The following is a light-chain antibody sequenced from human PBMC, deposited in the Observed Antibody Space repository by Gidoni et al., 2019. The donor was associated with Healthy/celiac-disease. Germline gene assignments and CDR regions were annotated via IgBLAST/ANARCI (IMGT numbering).Light chain of an antibody. J-gene: IGKJ1*01. CDR3: RQALQQRT. V-gene: IGKV2-28*01. CDR2: LGS. CDR1: QSLLHSNGYNY. Sequence: DIVMTQSPLSLPVTPGEPASISCRSSQSLLHSNGYNYLDWYLQKPGQSPQLLIYLGSNRASGVPDRFSGSGSGTDFTLKISRVEAEDVGVYYCRQALQQRTFGQGTKVEIK.